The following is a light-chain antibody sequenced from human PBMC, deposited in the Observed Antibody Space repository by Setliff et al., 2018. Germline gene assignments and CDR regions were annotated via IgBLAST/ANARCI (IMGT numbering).Light chain of an antibody. CDR3: QSYDSSLSAYV. Sequence: QSVLTQPPSVSGAPGQRVTISCAGRSSNIGTGYDVHWYQQFPGTAPKLLIYGNNIRPSGVPDRFSGSQSGTPASLAITGLHSEDEADYYCQSYDSSLSAYVFGTGTKVTVL. V-gene: IGLV1-40*01. CDR1: SSNIGTGYD. J-gene: IGLJ1*01. CDR2: GNN.